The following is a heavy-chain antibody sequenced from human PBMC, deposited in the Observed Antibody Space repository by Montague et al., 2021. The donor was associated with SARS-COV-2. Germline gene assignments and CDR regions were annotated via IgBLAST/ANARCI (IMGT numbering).Heavy chain of an antibody. V-gene: IGHV4-39*01. CDR2: IYSGGTVSYSGTT. D-gene: IGHD4-17*01. Sequence: SETLSLTCSLSGHSIGSKGYYWDWIRQSPGKGLEWIGTIYSGGTVSYSGTTYYNPSLKSRVTISVDTSKNQFSLKLTSVTASDTAVYYCARGTRHVSGDSHYFDYWGQGALVTVSS. J-gene: IGHJ4*02. CDR1: GHSIGSKGYY. CDR3: ARGTRHVSGDSHYFDY.